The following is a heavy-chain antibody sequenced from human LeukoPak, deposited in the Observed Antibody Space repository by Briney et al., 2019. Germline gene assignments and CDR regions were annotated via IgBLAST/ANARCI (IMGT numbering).Heavy chain of an antibody. Sequence: GGSLRLSCAASGFTFSGSAMHWVRQASGKGLEWVGRIRSKANSYATAYAASVKGRFTISRDNSKNTLYLQMNSLRAEGTAVYYCAKDIYAEYFQHWGQGTLVTVSS. J-gene: IGHJ1*01. CDR3: AKDIYAEYFQH. D-gene: IGHD2-15*01. CDR2: IRSKANSYAT. V-gene: IGHV3-73*01. CDR1: GFTFSGSA.